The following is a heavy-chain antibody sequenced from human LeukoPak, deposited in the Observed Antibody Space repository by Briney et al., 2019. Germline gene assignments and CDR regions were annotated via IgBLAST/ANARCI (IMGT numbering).Heavy chain of an antibody. CDR1: GGSISGNSYY. CDR3: ARHRWNDEFYFDY. CDR2: IYYSGSY. Sequence: PSETLSLTCTVSGGSISGNSYYWGWLRQPPGKGLEGFGSIYYSGSYYYTQSSKSRVTISVDTSKNQFSLNLRSVTAADTAVYYCARHRWNDEFYFDYWGEGTLVTVSS. J-gene: IGHJ4*02. V-gene: IGHV4-39*01. D-gene: IGHD1-1*01.